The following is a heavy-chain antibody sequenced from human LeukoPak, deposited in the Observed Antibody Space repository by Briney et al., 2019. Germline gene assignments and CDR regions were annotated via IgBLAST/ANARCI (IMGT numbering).Heavy chain of an antibody. CDR1: GYTFTSYD. V-gene: IGHV1-8*03. CDR2: MNPNSGNT. D-gene: IGHD6-13*01. Sequence: GASVKVSCKASGYTFTSYDINWVRQATGQGLEWMGWMNPNSGNTGYAQKFQGRVTITRNTSISTAYMELSSLRSEDTAVYYCARGKIAAAGKPLDYWGQGTLVTVSS. J-gene: IGHJ4*02. CDR3: ARGKIAAAGKPLDY.